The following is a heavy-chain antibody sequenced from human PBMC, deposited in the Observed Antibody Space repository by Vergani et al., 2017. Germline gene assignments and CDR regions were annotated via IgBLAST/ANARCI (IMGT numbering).Heavy chain of an antibody. V-gene: IGHV3-30*01. Sequence: QVQLVESGGGVVQPGRSLRLSCAASGFTFSSYAMHWVRQAPGKGLEWGAVISYDGSNKYYADSVKGRFTISRDNSKNTLYLQMNSLRAEDTAVYYCARGYYYGSGSYYLEADYWGQGTLVTVSS. CDR1: GFTFSSYA. CDR3: ARGYYYGSGSYYLEADY. D-gene: IGHD3-10*01. J-gene: IGHJ4*02. CDR2: ISYDGSNK.